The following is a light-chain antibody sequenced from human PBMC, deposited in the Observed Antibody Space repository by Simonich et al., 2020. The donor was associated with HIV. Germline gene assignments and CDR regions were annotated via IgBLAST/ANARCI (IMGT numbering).Light chain of an antibody. J-gene: IGKJ2*01. CDR3: QQYNNWPPQYT. V-gene: IGKV3D-15*01. CDR2: GVS. CDR1: QSVSSN. Sequence: EIVMTQSPATLSVSPGERPTLSCRASQSVSSNLAWYQQKPGQAPRLLIYGVSTRATGIPARFSGSGSGTEFTLTISSLQSEDFAVYYCQQYNNWPPQYTFGQGTKLEIK.